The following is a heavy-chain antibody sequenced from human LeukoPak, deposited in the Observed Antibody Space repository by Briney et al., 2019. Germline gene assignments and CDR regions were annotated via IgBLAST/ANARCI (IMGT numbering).Heavy chain of an antibody. CDR1: GFTFSNYG. J-gene: IGHJ4*02. CDR2: VSSSSSSR. V-gene: IGHV3-48*01. D-gene: IGHD6-6*01. Sequence: GGPLRLSCAASGFTFSNYGMKGVRRPPGKGLEWVSYVSSSSSSRFYADSVKGRFTISRDNAGNSLSLQMNSLRVEDTAVYYCARGGAARPDYWGQGTLVTVSS. CDR3: ARGGAARPDY.